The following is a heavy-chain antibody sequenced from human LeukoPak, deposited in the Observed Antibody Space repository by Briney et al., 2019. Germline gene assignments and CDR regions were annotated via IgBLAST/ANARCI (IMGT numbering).Heavy chain of an antibody. V-gene: IGHV4-59*01. Sequence: SETLSLTCTGSGGSISSYYWSWIRQPPGKRLEWIGYIYYSGSTNYNPSLKSRVTISVDTSKNQFSLRLSSATAADTAVYYCARGEQWSYYFDYWGQGTLVTVSS. CDR3: ARGEQWSYYFDY. D-gene: IGHD6-19*01. CDR1: GGSISSYY. J-gene: IGHJ4*02. CDR2: IYYSGST.